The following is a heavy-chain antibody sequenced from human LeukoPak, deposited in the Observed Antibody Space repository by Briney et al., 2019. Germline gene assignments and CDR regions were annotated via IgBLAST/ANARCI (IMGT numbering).Heavy chain of an antibody. Sequence: PGGSLRLSCAASGFTFSSYSMNWVRQAPGKGLEWVSYISSSSSTIYYADSVKGRFTISRDNAKNSLYLQMNSLRAEDTAVYYCASPNYYDGSGFPVVFDYWGQGTLVTVSS. CDR1: GFTFSSYS. CDR2: ISSSSSTI. CDR3: ASPNYYDGSGFPVVFDY. J-gene: IGHJ4*02. V-gene: IGHV3-48*01. D-gene: IGHD3-22*01.